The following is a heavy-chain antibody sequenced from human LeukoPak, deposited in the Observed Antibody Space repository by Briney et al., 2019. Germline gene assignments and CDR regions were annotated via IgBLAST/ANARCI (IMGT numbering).Heavy chain of an antibody. CDR2: INHSGST. V-gene: IGHV4-34*01. J-gene: IGHJ4*02. Sequence: SETLSLTCAVYGGSFSGYYWSSIRQPPGKGLEWIGEINHSGSTNYNPSLKSRVTISVDTSKNQFSLKLSSVTAADTAVYYCARFYAPYQVLADPLDFWGQGTLVTVSS. CDR3: ARFYAPYQVLADPLDF. CDR1: GGSFSGYY. D-gene: IGHD2-2*01.